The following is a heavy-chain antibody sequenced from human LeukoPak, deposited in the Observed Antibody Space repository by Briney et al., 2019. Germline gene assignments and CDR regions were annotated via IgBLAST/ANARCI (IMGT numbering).Heavy chain of an antibody. J-gene: IGHJ4*02. V-gene: IGHV3-7*01. D-gene: IGHD6-13*01. CDR1: GFTFSSNW. Sequence: GGSLRLSCAASGFTFSSNWMSWVRQAPGKGLEWVANIKQDGSERHYVDSVEGRFTISRDNTKNSLFLQMNSLRAEDTAVYYCAREVHPAAAEDYWGQGTLVTVSP. CDR3: AREVHPAAAEDY. CDR2: IKQDGSER.